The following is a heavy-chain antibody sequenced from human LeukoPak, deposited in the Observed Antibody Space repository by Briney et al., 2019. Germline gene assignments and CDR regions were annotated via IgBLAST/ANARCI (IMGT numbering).Heavy chain of an antibody. V-gene: IGHV3-30*03. CDR3: ARDLSSSEPRGASY. CDR1: GFTFTSYG. CDR2: ISNDGSDK. J-gene: IGHJ4*02. Sequence: GGSLRLSCAASGFTFTSYGIHWVRQAPGKGLQWVAFISNDGSDKDYAGSVQGRFTVSRDNAKNSLYLQMNSLRAEDTAVYYCARDLSSSEPRGASYWGQGTLVTVSS. D-gene: IGHD6-13*01.